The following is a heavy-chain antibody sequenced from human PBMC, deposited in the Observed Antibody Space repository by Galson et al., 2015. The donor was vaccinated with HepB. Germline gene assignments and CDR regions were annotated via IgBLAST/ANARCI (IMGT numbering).Heavy chain of an antibody. D-gene: IGHD3-22*01. CDR1: GFTFSDYY. CDR3: ARQPPYDSSGYYSLYFDY. V-gene: IGHV3-11*06. CDR2: ISSSSSYT. Sequence: SLRLSCAASGFTFSDYYMSWIRQAPGKGLEWVSYISSSSSYTNYADSVKGRFTISRDNAKNSLYLQMNSLRAEDTAVYYCARQPPYDSSGYYSLYFDYWGQGTLVTVSS. J-gene: IGHJ4*02.